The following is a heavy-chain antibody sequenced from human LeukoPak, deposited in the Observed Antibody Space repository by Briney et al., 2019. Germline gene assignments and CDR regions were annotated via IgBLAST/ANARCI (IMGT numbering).Heavy chain of an antibody. D-gene: IGHD2-15*01. J-gene: IGHJ4*02. CDR2: ISGSGGST. V-gene: IGHV3-23*01. CDR3: VKGLLGYCSGGSCSKPDY. CDR1: GFTFSSYA. Sequence: GGSLRLSCAASGFTFSSYAMSWVRQAPGKGLEWVSGISGSGGSTYYADSVKGRFTISRDNSKNTLYFQMSSLRAEDTAVYYCVKGLLGYCSGGSCSKPDYWGQGTLVTVSS.